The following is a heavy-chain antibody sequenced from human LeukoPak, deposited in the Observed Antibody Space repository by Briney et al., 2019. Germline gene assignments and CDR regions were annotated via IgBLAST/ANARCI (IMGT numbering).Heavy chain of an antibody. CDR1: AASLTTYY. Sequence: SETLSLTCPVSAASLTTYYWSWIRQPPGKGLEWVGYIFYTGDTSYSPSLKSRVTISLGTSKNQFSLKLRSVTAADTAVYYCARLKMGAYFDLWGRGTLVTVSS. J-gene: IGHJ2*01. V-gene: IGHV4-59*08. CDR2: IFYTGDT. D-gene: IGHD3-16*01. CDR3: ARLKMGAYFDL.